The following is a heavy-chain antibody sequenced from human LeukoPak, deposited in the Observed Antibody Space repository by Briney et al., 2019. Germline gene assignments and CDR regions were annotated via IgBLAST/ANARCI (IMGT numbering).Heavy chain of an antibody. D-gene: IGHD1-7*01. CDR2: MNPNSGNT. V-gene: IGHV1-8*02. Sequence: ASVKVSCKASGYTFTSYDINWVRQATGQGLEWMGWMNPNSGNTGYAQKFQGRVTTTRDTSITTADMELSRLRSDDTAVYYCVRGITGTTDYWGQGTLVTVSS. J-gene: IGHJ4*02. CDR3: VRGITGTTDY. CDR1: GYTFTSYD.